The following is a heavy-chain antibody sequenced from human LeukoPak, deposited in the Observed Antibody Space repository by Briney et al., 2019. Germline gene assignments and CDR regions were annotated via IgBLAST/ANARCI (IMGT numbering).Heavy chain of an antibody. Sequence: GESLKISCKGAGHSFTSYWIGWVRQMPGKGLEWMGIIYPGDSDTRYSPSFQGQVTISADKSISTAYLQWSSLKASDTAMYYCARRYSSSTSCFPYNWFDPWGQGTLVTVSS. CDR3: ARRYSSSTSCFPYNWFDP. J-gene: IGHJ5*02. CDR2: IYPGDSDT. D-gene: IGHD2-2*01. CDR1: GHSFTSYW. V-gene: IGHV5-51*01.